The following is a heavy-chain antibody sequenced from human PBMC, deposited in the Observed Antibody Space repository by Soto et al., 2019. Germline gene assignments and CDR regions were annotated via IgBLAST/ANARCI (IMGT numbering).Heavy chain of an antibody. CDR1: GGTFSSYA. D-gene: IGHD2-15*01. CDR3: ARVGYRGNGFDY. Sequence: QVQLVQSGAEVKKPGSSVKVSCKASGGTFSSYAISWVRQAPGQGLEWMGGIIPIFGTANYAQKFQGRVTIPADESTSTAYMELSSLRSQDTALYYSARVGYRGNGFDYWGQGTLVTLSS. CDR2: IIPIFGTA. J-gene: IGHJ4*02. V-gene: IGHV1-69*01.